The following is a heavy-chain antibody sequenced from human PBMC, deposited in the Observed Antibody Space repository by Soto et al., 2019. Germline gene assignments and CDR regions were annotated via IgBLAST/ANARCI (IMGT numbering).Heavy chain of an antibody. J-gene: IGHJ5*02. D-gene: IGHD2-2*01. CDR2: IIPIFGTA. CDR3: ARDFRTSDSTSEWFDP. CDR1: GGTFSSYA. V-gene: IGHV1-69*13. Sequence: ASVKVSCKASGGTFSSYAISWVRQAPGQGLEWMGGIIPIFGTANYAQKFQGRVTITADESTSTAYMELSSLRSEDTAVCYCARDFRTSDSTSEWFDPWGQGTLVTV.